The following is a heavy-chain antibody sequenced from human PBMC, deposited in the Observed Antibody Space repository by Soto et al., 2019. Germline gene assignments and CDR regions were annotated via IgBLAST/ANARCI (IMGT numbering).Heavy chain of an antibody. CDR2: ISYDGSDT. Sequence: QVQLVESGGGVVQPGRSLRLSCAASGFAFSSYAMHWVRQAPGKGLEWVALISYDGSDTHYADSVKGRFTISRYNSKNTLYLQMNSLRAEDTALYYCAREPTHDAFDIWGQGTMVTVSS. J-gene: IGHJ3*02. V-gene: IGHV3-30-3*01. CDR3: AREPTHDAFDI. CDR1: GFAFSSYA.